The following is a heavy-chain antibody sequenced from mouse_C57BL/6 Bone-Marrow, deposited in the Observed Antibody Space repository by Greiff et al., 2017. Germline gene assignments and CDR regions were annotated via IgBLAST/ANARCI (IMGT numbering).Heavy chain of an antibody. D-gene: IGHD2-1*01. Sequence: QVQLQQPGAELVRPGTSVKLSCKASGYTFTSYWMHWVKQRPGQGLEWIGVIDPSDSYTNYNQKFKGKATLTVDTSSSTAYMQLSSLTSEDSAVYYCARNGNYCYWGQGTTLTVSS. CDR1: GYTFTSYW. J-gene: IGHJ2*01. V-gene: IGHV1-59*01. CDR2: IDPSDSYT. CDR3: ARNGNYCY.